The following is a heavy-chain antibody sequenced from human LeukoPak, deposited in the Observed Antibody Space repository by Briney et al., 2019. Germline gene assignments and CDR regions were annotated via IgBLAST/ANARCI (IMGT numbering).Heavy chain of an antibody. D-gene: IGHD1-26*01. CDR1: GGSISSGGYY. V-gene: IGHV4-31*03. J-gene: IGHJ4*02. CDR3: GRGIMGEFDY. CDR2: IYYSGST. Sequence: PSQTLSLTCTVSGGSISSGGYYWSWIRQHPGKGLEWIGYIYYSGSTYYNPSLKSRVTISVETSKNQFTLKLNSVTAADTAVYYCGRGIMGEFDYWAREPWSPSPQ.